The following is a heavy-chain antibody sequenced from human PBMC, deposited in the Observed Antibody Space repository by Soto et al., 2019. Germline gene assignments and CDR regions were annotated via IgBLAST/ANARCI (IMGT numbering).Heavy chain of an antibody. V-gene: IGHV3-20*04. J-gene: IGHJ3*02. CDR3: SRARVFCSGGSCYPDAFDN. Sequence: GGSLRLPCAASGFTFDDYGMSWVRQAPGNGLERVSGNNYNGGSTGYTDTVKDRFTISRDNAKNTQNLQMNSLRAEDTALYFCSRARVFCSGGSCYPDAFDNWGQGTMVTVSS. CDR2: NNYNGGST. D-gene: IGHD2-15*01. CDR1: GFTFDDYG.